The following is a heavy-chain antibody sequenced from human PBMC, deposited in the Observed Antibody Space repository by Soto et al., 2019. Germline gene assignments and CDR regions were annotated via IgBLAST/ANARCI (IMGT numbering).Heavy chain of an antibody. J-gene: IGHJ6*03. CDR3: ARGLGFCSTGCYGYYYYYYMDV. V-gene: IGHV4-31*03. CDR1: GGSISSGGYY. D-gene: IGHD2-2*01. Sequence: SETLSLTCTVSGGSISSGGYYWSWIRQHPGKGLEWIGYIYYSGSTYYNPSLKSRVTISVDTSKNQFSLKLSSVTAADTAVYYCARGLGFCSTGCYGYYYYYYMDVWGKGTTVTVSS. CDR2: IYYSGST.